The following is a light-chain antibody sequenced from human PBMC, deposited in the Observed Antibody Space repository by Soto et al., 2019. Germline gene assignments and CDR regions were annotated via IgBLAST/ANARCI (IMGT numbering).Light chain of an antibody. Sequence: DIQMTQSPSTLSASVGDRVTITCRASQSISSWLAWYQQKPGKAPNLLIYKASTLESGVPSRFSSSGSGTEFTLTISSLQPDDFATYYCQQYHSYLYSFGQGTKLEIK. V-gene: IGKV1-5*03. CDR2: KAS. J-gene: IGKJ2*03. CDR3: QQYHSYLYS. CDR1: QSISSW.